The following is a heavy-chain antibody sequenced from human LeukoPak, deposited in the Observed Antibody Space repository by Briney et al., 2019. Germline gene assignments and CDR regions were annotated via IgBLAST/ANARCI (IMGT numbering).Heavy chain of an antibody. D-gene: IGHD1-26*01. CDR1: GGSISSYY. V-gene: IGHV4-59*01. CDR2: IYYSGST. CDR3: ARDPYSGSYPDY. J-gene: IGHJ4*02. Sequence: PSQTLSLTCTVSGGSISSYYWSWIRQPPGKGLEWIGYIYYSGSTNYNPSLKSRVTISVDTSKNQFSLKLSSVTAADTAVYYCARDPYSGSYPDYWGQGTLVTVSS.